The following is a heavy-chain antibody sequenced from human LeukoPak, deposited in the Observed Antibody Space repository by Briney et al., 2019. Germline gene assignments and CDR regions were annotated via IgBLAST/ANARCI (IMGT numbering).Heavy chain of an antibody. CDR3: ARGRSVVVPAARRYFDY. CDR1: GGSFSGYY. J-gene: IGHJ4*02. CDR2: INHSGST. D-gene: IGHD2-2*01. V-gene: IGHV4-34*01. Sequence: SETLSLTCAVYGGSFSGYYWSWIRQPPGKGLEWIGEINHSGSTNYNPSLTSRVTISVDTSKNQFSLKLSSVTAADTAVYYCARGRSVVVPAARRYFDYWGQGTLVTVSS.